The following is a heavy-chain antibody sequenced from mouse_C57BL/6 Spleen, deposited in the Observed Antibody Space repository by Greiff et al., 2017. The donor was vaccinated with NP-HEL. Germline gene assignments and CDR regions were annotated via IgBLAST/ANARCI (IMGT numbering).Heavy chain of an antibody. J-gene: IGHJ4*01. CDR2: IYPGSGST. D-gene: IGHD2-5*01. CDR3: ARSYSNYGGAMDY. V-gene: IGHV1-55*01. Sequence: QVQLQQPGAELVKPGASVKMSCKASGYTFTSYWITWVKQRPGQGLEWIGDIYPGSGSTNYNEKFKSKATLTVDTSSSTAYMQLSSLTSEDSAVYYCARSYSNYGGAMDYWGQGTSVTVSS. CDR1: GYTFTSYW.